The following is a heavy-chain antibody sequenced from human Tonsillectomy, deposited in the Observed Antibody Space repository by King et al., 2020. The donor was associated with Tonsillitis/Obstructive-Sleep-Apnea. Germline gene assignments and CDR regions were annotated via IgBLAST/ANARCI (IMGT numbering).Heavy chain of an antibody. D-gene: IGHD3-22*01. CDR3: AKDTYYYDISGYCKIDY. V-gene: IGHV3-23*04. CDR1: GFTFSSYA. J-gene: IGHJ4*02. Sequence: DVQLVESGGGLVQPGGSLRLSCAASGFTFSSYAMSWVRQAPGKGLEWVSAISGSGGSTYYADSVKGRFTISRDNSKNTLYLQMNSLRAEDTAVYYCAKDTYYYDISGYCKIDYWGQGTLVTVSS. CDR2: ISGSGGST.